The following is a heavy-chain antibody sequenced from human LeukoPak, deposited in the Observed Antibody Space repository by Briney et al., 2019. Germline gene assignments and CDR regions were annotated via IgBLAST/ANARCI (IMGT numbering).Heavy chain of an antibody. V-gene: IGHV4-31*03. J-gene: IGHJ6*02. Sequence: SETLSLTCTVSGGSISSGTHYWSWIGQHPGKGLEWIGYIYYSGSTYYNPSLKSRVNISIDTSKNQFSLKLSSVTAADTAVYYCARGGGGSGSYYKDYYYGMDVWGQGTTVTVSS. D-gene: IGHD3-10*01. CDR2: IYYSGST. CDR1: GGSISSGTHY. CDR3: ARGGGGSGSYYKDYYYGMDV.